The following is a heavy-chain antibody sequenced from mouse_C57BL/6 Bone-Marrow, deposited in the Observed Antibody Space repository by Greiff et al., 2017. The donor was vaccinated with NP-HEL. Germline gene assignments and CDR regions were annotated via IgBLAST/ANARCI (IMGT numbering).Heavy chain of an antibody. CDR2: IRSKSNNYAT. D-gene: IGHD1-1*01. CDR1: GFSFNTYA. CDR3: VRLSNYYGSRGDYFDY. Sequence: EVQLQESGGGLVQPKWSLKLSCAASGFSFNTYAMNWVRQAPGKGLEWVARIRSKSNNYATYYADSVKDRFTISRDDSESMLYLQMNNLKTEDTAMYYCVRLSNYYGSRGDYFDYWGQGTTLTVSS. J-gene: IGHJ2*01. V-gene: IGHV10-1*01.